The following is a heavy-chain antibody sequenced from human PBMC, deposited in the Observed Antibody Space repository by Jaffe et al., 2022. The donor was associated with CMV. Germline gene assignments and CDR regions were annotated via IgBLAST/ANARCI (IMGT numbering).Heavy chain of an antibody. CDR3: AREGDYGDYGGAFDI. Sequence: QVQLQESGPGLVKPSETLSLTCTVSGGSISSYYWSWIRQPPGKGLEWIGYIYYSGSTNYNPSLKSRVTISVDTSKNQFSLKLSSVTAADTAVYYCAREGDYGDYGGAFDIWGQGTMVTVSS. CDR2: IYYSGST. D-gene: IGHD4-17*01. CDR1: GGSISSYY. V-gene: IGHV4-59*01. J-gene: IGHJ3*02.